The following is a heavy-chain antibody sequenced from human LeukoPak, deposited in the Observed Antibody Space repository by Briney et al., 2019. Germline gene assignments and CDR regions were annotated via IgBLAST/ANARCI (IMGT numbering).Heavy chain of an antibody. CDR2: ISGSGAGT. CDR3: AKSSRAATDSFDY. D-gene: IGHD2-21*01. Sequence: GGSLRLSCAASGFTFSSYAMSWVRQAPGKGLEWVSAISGSGAGTYYADSVKGRLTISRDNSKNTLYLQMNSLRAEDTAVYCCAKSSRAATDSFDYWGQGTLVTVSS. V-gene: IGHV3-23*01. J-gene: IGHJ4*02. CDR1: GFTFSSYA.